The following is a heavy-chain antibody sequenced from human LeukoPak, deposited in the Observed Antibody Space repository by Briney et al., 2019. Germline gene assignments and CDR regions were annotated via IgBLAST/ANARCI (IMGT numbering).Heavy chain of an antibody. V-gene: IGHV4-34*01. J-gene: IGHJ4*02. Sequence: SETLSLTCAVYGGSFSGYYWSWIRQPPGKGLEWIGEINHSGSTNYNPSLKSRVTISVDTSKNQFSLKLSSVTAADTAVYYCARGVYCSSASCYYYYFDYWGQGTLVTVSS. CDR3: ARGVYCSSASCYYYYFDY. D-gene: IGHD2-2*01. CDR2: INHSGST. CDR1: GGSFSGYY.